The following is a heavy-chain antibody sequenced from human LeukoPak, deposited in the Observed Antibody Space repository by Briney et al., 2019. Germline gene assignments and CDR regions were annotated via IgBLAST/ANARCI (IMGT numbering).Heavy chain of an antibody. CDR2: ISYSGST. CDR3: ARQPNWFDP. Sequence: SETLSLTCTVSDGSISSYYWSWIRQPPGKGLEWIGYISYSGSTNYNPSLKSRVTISVDTSKNQFSLKLSSVTAADTAVYYCARQPNWFDPWGQGTLVTVSS. J-gene: IGHJ5*02. V-gene: IGHV4-59*08. CDR1: DGSISSYY.